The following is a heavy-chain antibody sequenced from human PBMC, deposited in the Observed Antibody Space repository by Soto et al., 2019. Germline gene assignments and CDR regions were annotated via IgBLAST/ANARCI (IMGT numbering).Heavy chain of an antibody. CDR3: ARLNGDDILTGYYW. Sequence: SETLSLTCTVSGGSISSSSYYWGWIRQPPGKGLEWIGSIYYSGSTYYNPSLKSRVTISVDTSKNQFSLKLSSVTAADTAVYYCARLNGDDILTGYYWWGQGTLVTVSS. V-gene: IGHV4-39*01. J-gene: IGHJ4*02. D-gene: IGHD3-9*01. CDR1: GGSISSSSYY. CDR2: IYYSGST.